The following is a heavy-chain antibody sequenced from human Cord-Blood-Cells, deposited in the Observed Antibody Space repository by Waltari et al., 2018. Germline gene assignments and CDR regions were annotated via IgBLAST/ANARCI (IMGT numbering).Heavy chain of an antibody. J-gene: IGHJ4*02. D-gene: IGHD6-6*01. Sequence: QVQLVQSGAEVKKPGASVKVSCKASGYTFTGYYMHWVRQAPGQGLEWMVWINPNSGGTNYAQKFQGRVTMTRDTSISTAYMELSRLRSDDTAVYYCARGAPGAPYSSSYYFDYWGQGTLVTVSS. CDR1: GYTFTGYY. V-gene: IGHV1-2*02. CDR3: ARGAPGAPYSSSYYFDY. CDR2: INPNSGGT.